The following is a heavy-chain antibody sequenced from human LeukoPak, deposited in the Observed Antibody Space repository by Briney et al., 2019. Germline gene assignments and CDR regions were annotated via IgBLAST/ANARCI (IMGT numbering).Heavy chain of an antibody. CDR2: IIPFLGVV. V-gene: IGHV1-69*04. J-gene: IGHJ5*02. Sequence: SVKVSCKASGDTFNIDYAFIWGRQPPEQGLQWMGRIIPFLGVVNHVQKFQGRVTISADKSTTTVYMELNRLRFEDPAIYCCAPSGHDYDWFGPWGQGTLVPVSS. CDR1: GDTFNIDYA. CDR3: APSGHDYDWFGP. D-gene: IGHD5-12*01.